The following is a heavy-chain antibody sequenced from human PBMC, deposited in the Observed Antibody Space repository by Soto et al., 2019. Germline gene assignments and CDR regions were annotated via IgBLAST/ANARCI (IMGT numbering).Heavy chain of an antibody. CDR2: ISSSGSTI. J-gene: IGHJ4*02. CDR3: ARDQGKNYDSSGYYPY. CDR1: GFTFSNYC. V-gene: IGHV3-11*01. D-gene: IGHD3-22*01. Sequence: GGSLRLSCAASGFTFSNYCVSWVRQAPGKGLEWVSYISSSGSTIYYADSVKGRFTISRDNAKNSLYLQMNSLRAEDTAVYYCARDQGKNYDSSGYYPYWGQGTLVTVSS.